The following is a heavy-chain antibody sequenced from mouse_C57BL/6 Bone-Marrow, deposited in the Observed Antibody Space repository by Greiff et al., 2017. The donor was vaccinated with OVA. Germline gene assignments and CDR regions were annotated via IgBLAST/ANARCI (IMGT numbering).Heavy chain of an antibody. CDR3: AATGWGFAY. CDR1: GYTFTSYG. D-gene: IGHD4-1*02. Sequence: QVQLKESGAELARPGASVKLSCKASGYTFTSYGISWVKQRTGQGLEWIGEIYPRSGNTYYNEKFKGKATLTADKSSSTAYMELRSLTSEDSAVYFCAATGWGFAYWGQGTLVTVSA. CDR2: IYPRSGNT. J-gene: IGHJ3*01. V-gene: IGHV1-81*01.